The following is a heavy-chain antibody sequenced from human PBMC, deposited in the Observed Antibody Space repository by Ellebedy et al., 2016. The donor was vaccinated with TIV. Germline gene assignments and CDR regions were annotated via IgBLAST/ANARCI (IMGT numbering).Heavy chain of an antibody. CDR1: GFTFSSYS. V-gene: IGHV3-21*01. Sequence: GESLKISXAASGFTFSSYSMNWVRQAPGKGLEWVSSISSSSSYIYYADSVKGRFTISRDNAKNSLYLQMNSLRAEDTAVYYCARERGAAGYYYGMDVWGQGTTVTVSS. J-gene: IGHJ6*02. D-gene: IGHD1-14*01. CDR3: ARERGAAGYYYGMDV. CDR2: ISSSSSYI.